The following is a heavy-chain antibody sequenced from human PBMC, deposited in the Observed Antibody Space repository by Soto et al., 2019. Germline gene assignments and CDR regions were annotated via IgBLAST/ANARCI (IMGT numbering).Heavy chain of an antibody. CDR3: ARDPFRAALMVYAPKYGMDV. J-gene: IGHJ6*02. CDR1: GFTFSSYG. V-gene: IGHV3-33*01. CDR2: IWYDGSNK. D-gene: IGHD2-8*01. Sequence: GGSLRLSCAASGFTFSSYGMHWVRQAPGKGLEWVAVIWYDGSNKYYADSVKGRFTISRDNSKNTLYLQMNSLRAEDTAVYYCARDPFRAALMVYAPKYGMDVWGQGTTVTVSS.